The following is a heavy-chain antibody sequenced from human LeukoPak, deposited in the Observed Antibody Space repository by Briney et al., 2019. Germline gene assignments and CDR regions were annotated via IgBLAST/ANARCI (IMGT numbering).Heavy chain of an antibody. V-gene: IGHV1-46*01. CDR2: INPSGGST. Sequence: ASVKVSCKASGYTFTSYYMHWVRQAPGQGLEWMGIINPSGGSTSYAQKFQGRVTMTRDTSTSTVYMELSSLRPEDTAVYYCASRRYSTATASNDVSQSVDYWGQGTLVTVSS. CDR1: GYTFTSYY. CDR3: ASRRYSTATASNDVSQSVDY. J-gene: IGHJ4*02. D-gene: IGHD2-8*01.